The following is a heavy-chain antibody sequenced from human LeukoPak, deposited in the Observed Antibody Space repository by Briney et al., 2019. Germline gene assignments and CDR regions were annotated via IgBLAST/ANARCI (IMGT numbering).Heavy chain of an antibody. Sequence: GGSLRLSCAASGFTFSSYEMNWVRQAPGKGLEWVSYISSSGSTIYYADSVQGRFTISRDNAQNSLYLQMYSLRAEDTAVYYCARVSTAVSLAIDYWGQGTLVTVSS. CDR3: ARVSTAVSLAIDY. CDR2: ISSSGSTI. CDR1: GFTFSSYE. D-gene: IGHD6-13*01. J-gene: IGHJ4*02. V-gene: IGHV3-48*03.